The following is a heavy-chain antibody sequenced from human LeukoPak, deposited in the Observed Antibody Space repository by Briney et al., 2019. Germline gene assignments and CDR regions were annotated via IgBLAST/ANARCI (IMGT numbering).Heavy chain of an antibody. CDR2: IHHGGST. Sequence: SETLSLTCAVYGGSFSSGGYYWSWIRQPPGKGLEWIGYIHHGGSTYYIPSLESRVTMSVDTSKNQFSLKLSSVTAADTAVYYCARVDGDYFDYWGQGSLVTVSS. CDR3: ARVDGDYFDY. D-gene: IGHD3-10*01. V-gene: IGHV4-30-2*01. J-gene: IGHJ4*02. CDR1: GGSFSSGGYY.